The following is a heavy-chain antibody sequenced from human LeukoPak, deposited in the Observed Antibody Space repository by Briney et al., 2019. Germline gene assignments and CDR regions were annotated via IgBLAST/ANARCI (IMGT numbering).Heavy chain of an antibody. V-gene: IGHV4-59*08. CDR2: IYYSGST. CDR1: GGSISSYY. Sequence: SEPLSLTCTVSGGSISSYYWSWIPQPPGKGLEWIGYIYYSGSTNYNLSLKSRVTISVDTSKNQFSLKLSSVTAADTAVYYCARHALDAFDIWGQGTMVTVSS. CDR3: ARHALDAFDI. J-gene: IGHJ3*02.